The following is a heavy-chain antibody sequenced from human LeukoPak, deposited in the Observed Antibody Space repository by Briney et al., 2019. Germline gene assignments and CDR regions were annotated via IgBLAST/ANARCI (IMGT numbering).Heavy chain of an antibody. CDR1: GFTFSSYS. J-gene: IGHJ4*02. CDR3: ARAPWGGVAANPDY. D-gene: IGHD3-16*01. V-gene: IGHV3-21*01. CDR2: ISSSSSYI. Sequence: GGSLRLSCAASGFTFSSYSMNWVRQAPGKGLEWVSSISSSSSYIYCADTVKGRFTISRDNAKNSLYLQMNSLRAEDTAVYYCARAPWGGVAANPDYWGQGTLVTVSS.